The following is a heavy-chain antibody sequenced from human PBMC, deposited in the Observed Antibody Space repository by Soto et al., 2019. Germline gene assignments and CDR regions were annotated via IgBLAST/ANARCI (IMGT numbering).Heavy chain of an antibody. V-gene: IGHV1-8*01. CDR2: MNPNSGNT. CDR1: GYTFTSYD. Sequence: QVQLVQSGAEVKKPGASVKVSCKASGYTFTSYDINWVRQATGQGLEWMGWMNPNSGNTGYAQKVQGSVTMARNTSISTGYMGLGSLRSEDTAVYYCSRALWFGELLLFAPWGQGTLVIVSS. D-gene: IGHD3-10*01. CDR3: SRALWFGELLLFAP. J-gene: IGHJ5*02.